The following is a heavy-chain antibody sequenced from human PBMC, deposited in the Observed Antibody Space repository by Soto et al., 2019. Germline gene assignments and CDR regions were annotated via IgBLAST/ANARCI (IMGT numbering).Heavy chain of an antibody. J-gene: IGHJ5*02. Sequence: EVQLVESGGGVVWPGGSLRLSCAASGFTFDDYGMSWVRQVPGKGLEWVSGSNSNGDKTGYADSVKGRFTISRDNAKNSLYLQMNSLRVEDTALYHCARDYGSGSAPPWFDPWGQGTLVTVSS. CDR3: ARDYGSGSAPPWFDP. V-gene: IGHV3-20*01. D-gene: IGHD3-10*01. CDR1: GFTFDDYG. CDR2: SNSNGDKT.